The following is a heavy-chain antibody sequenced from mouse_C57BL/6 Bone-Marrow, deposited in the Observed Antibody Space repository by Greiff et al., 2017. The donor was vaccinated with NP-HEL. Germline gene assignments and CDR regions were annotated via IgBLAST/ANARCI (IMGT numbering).Heavy chain of an antibody. J-gene: IGHJ1*03. D-gene: IGHD2-3*01. CDR3: ARSGYYLYWYFDV. CDR2: IDPSDSYT. Sequence: LQQPGASVKLSCKASGYTFTSYWMQWVKQRPGQGLEWIGEIDPSDSYTNYNQKFKGKATLTVDTSSSTAYMQLSSLTSEDSAVYYCARSGYYLYWYFDVWGTGTTVTVSS. V-gene: IGHV1-50*01. CDR1: GYTFTSYW.